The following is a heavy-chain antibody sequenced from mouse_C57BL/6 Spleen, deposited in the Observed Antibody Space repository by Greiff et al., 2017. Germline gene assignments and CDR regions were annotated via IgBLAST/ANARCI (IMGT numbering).Heavy chain of an antibody. D-gene: IGHD5-1*01. J-gene: IGHJ4*01. Sequence: VQLQQPGAELVKPGASVKMSCKASGYTFTSYWITWVKQRPGQGLEWIGDIYPGSGSTNYNEKFKSKATLTVDTSSSTAYMQLSGLTSEDSAVYYCARVPRNPYAMDYWGQGTSVTVSS. CDR3: ARVPRNPYAMDY. V-gene: IGHV1-55*01. CDR2: IYPGSGST. CDR1: GYTFTSYW.